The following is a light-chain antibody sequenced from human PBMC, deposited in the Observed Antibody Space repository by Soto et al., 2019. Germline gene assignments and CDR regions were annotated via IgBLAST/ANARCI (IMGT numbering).Light chain of an antibody. CDR1: QSVSSN. Sequence: VMTQAPATLSVSPGERATLSCGASQSVSSNLAWYQQKPGQAPRLLIYGASTRATGIPARFSGSGSGTEFTLTISSLQSEDFAVYYCQQYNNWPGTFGQGTKVDIK. J-gene: IGKJ1*01. V-gene: IGKV3-15*01. CDR2: GAS. CDR3: QQYNNWPGT.